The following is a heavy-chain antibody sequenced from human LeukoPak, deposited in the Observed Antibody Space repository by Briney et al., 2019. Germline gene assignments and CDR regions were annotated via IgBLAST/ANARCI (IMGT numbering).Heavy chain of an antibody. J-gene: IGHJ5*02. Sequence: SETLSLTCAVYGGSFSGYYWSWIRQPPGKGLEWIGEINHSGSTNYNPSLKSRVAISVDTSKNQFSLKLSSVTAADTAVYYCASGTANWFDPWGQGTLVTVSS. D-gene: IGHD6-13*01. CDR3: ASGTANWFDP. CDR1: GGSFSGYY. CDR2: INHSGST. V-gene: IGHV4-34*01.